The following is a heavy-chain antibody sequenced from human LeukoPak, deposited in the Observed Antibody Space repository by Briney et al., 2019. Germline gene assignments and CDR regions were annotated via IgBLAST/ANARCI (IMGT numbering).Heavy chain of an antibody. J-gene: IGHJ6*03. D-gene: IGHD6-13*01. CDR2: INTNTGIP. CDR3: AREYSSSWGTYYYYYYYMDV. V-gene: IGHV7-4-1*02. CDR1: GYTFTGYY. Sequence: ASVKVSCKASGYTFTGYYMHWVRQAPGQGLEWMGWINTNTGIPTYAQGFTGRFVFSLDTSVSTAYLQISSLKAEDTAVYYCAREYSSSWGTYYYYYYYMDVWGKGTTVTISS.